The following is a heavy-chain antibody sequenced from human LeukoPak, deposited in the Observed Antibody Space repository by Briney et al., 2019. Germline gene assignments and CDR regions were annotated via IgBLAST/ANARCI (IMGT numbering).Heavy chain of an antibody. Sequence: GSLRLSCAASGFTFSSYWMSWVRQAPGKGLEWVANIKQDGSEKYYVDSVKGRFTISRDNAKNSLYLQMNSLRAEDTAVYYCASGYPVGYYYDMDVWGQGTTVTVSS. D-gene: IGHD3-22*01. CDR1: GFTFSSYW. CDR2: IKQDGSEK. J-gene: IGHJ6*02. CDR3: ASGYPVGYYYDMDV. V-gene: IGHV3-7*01.